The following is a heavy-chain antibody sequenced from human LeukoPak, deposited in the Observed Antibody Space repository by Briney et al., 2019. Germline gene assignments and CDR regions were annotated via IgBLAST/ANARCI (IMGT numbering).Heavy chain of an antibody. CDR3: ARDWGIAARPVGYYYYGMDV. V-gene: IGHV3-48*01. J-gene: IGHJ6*02. D-gene: IGHD6-6*01. CDR2: ISSSSSTI. CDR1: GFTFSSYS. Sequence: GGSLRLSCAASGFTFSSYSMNWVRQAPGKGLEWVPYISSSSSTIYYADSVKGRFTISRDNAKNSLYLQMNSLRAEDTAVYYCARDWGIAARPVGYYYYGMDVWGQGTTVTVSS.